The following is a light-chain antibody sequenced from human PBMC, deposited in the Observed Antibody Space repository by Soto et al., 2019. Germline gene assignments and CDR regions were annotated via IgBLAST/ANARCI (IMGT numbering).Light chain of an antibody. J-gene: IGKJ1*01. V-gene: IGKV3-20*01. Sequence: EVVMTQSPATLSVSPGDKVSLSCRASQSVSSNFLAWYQQKPGQAPRLLIYGASRMATGIPDRFRGSGSGTDYTLSISRLEPEDFAVYYCQQYGSSQWTFGQGTKVDI. CDR3: QQYGSSQWT. CDR2: GAS. CDR1: QSVSSNF.